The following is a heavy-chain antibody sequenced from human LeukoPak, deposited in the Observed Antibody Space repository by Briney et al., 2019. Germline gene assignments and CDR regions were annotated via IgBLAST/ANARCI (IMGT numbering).Heavy chain of an antibody. D-gene: IGHD2-2*01. V-gene: IGHV3-7*03. Sequence: GGSLRLSCAASGLTFGSYWMSWVRQAPGKGPEWVANIKEDGSVKRYVDSVKGRSTISRDNAKNSLYLQMNSLRAEDTAVYYCARDCSSSTCQHGMDVWGKGTTVTVSS. CDR1: GLTFGSYW. CDR2: IKEDGSVK. CDR3: ARDCSSSTCQHGMDV. J-gene: IGHJ6*04.